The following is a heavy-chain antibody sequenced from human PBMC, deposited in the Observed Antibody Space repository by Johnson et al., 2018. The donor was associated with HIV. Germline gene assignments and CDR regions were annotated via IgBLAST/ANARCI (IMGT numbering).Heavy chain of an antibody. CDR2: ISGSGGST. CDR3: ARQAAAGAFDI. V-gene: IGHV3-23*04. CDR1: GFTFDDYG. D-gene: IGHD6-13*01. J-gene: IGHJ3*02. Sequence: QLVESGGGVVRPGGSLRLSCAASGFTFDDYGMSWVRQAPGKGLEWVAVISGSGGSTYYADSVKGGFNNSRDNSKNTLYLKMNSLRAEDTAVYYCARQAAAGAFDIWGQGTMVTVSS.